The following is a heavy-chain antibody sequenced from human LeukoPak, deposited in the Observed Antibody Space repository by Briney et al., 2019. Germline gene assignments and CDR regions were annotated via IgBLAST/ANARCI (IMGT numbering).Heavy chain of an antibody. V-gene: IGHV3-23*01. D-gene: IGHD3-16*01. Sequence: GGSLRLSCAASGFTFSSYAMSWVRQAPGKGLEWVSSISGSGESTYYADSVKGRFTISRDNSKNTLYLQMNSLRAEDTAVYHCAKAYSNAYPYYFDYWGQGTLVTVSS. CDR1: GFTFSSYA. CDR3: AKAYSNAYPYYFDY. J-gene: IGHJ4*02. CDR2: ISGSGEST.